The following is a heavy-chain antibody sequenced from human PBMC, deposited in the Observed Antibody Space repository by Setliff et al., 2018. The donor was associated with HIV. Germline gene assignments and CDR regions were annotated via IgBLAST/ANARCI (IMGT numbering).Heavy chain of an antibody. D-gene: IGHD3-22*01. CDR2: FDPEDGET. Sequence: ASVKVSCKVSGYSLPDLSIHWVRQAPGKGLEWMGGFDPEDGETVYAQKLQGRVTMTKDTSTDTAYMELSSLRSEDTAMYYCATIRAYYYDSSGQEYFQYWGHGTLVTVS. V-gene: IGHV1-24*01. J-gene: IGHJ1*01. CDR1: GYSLPDLS. CDR3: ATIRAYYYDSSGQEYFQY.